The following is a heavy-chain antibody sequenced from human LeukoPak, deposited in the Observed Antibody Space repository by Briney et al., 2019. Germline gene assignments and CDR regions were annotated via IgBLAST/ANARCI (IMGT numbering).Heavy chain of an antibody. CDR1: GYSSTSYW. D-gene: IGHD3-10*01. J-gene: IGHJ4*02. V-gene: IGHV5-51*01. Sequence: GESLKISCKGSGYSSTSYWIGWVRQMPGRGLEWMGIIYPGDSDTRYSPSFQGQVTISADKSISTAYLQWSSLKASDTAMYYCARRYGSGSYERYFDYWGQGTLVTVSS. CDR2: IYPGDSDT. CDR3: ARRYGSGSYERYFDY.